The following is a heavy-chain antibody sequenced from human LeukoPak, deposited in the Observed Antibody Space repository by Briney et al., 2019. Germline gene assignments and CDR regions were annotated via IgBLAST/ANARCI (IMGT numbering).Heavy chain of an antibody. Sequence: PSETLSLTCTVSGGSVTDYYWSWIRQSPGKGLEWIGYIYYTGTSYNPSLKSRVTISADTSKKQFSLKLNSVTAADTAMYYCARGYWFYFDYWGQGTLVTVSS. J-gene: IGHJ4*02. CDR2: IYYTGT. CDR1: GGSVTDYY. V-gene: IGHV4-59*08. D-gene: IGHD2-8*02. CDR3: ARGYWFYFDY.